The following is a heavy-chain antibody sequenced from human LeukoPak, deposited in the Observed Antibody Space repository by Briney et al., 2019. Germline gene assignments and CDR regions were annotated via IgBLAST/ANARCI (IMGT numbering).Heavy chain of an antibody. CDR1: GGSISSGDYY. V-gene: IGHV4-30-4*01. D-gene: IGHD4/OR15-4a*01. CDR2: IYYSGST. Sequence: SETLSLTCTVSGGSISSGDYYWSWIRQPPGKGLEWIGYIYYSGSTYYNPSLKSRVTMSVDTSKNQFSLKLSTVTAADTAVYYCARELTYADYWGQGTLVTVSS. CDR3: ARELTYADY. J-gene: IGHJ4*02.